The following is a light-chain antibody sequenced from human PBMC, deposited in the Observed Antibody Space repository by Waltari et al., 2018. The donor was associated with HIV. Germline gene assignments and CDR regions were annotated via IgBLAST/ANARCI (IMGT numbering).Light chain of an antibody. J-gene: IGLJ2*01. CDR1: SSNIGAGYD. CDR2: GNS. V-gene: IGLV1-40*01. CDR3: QSYDSSLSGSVV. Sequence: QSVLTQPPSVSGAPGQRVTISCTGSSSNIGAGYDVHWYQQLPGTAPKLLSIGNSNRPSGVPDRFSGSKSGTSASLAITGLQAEDEADYYCQSYDSSLSGSVVFGGGTKLTVL.